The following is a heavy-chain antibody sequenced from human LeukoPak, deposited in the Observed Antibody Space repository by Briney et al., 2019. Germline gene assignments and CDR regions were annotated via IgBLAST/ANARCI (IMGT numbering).Heavy chain of an antibody. CDR2: ISSSSSYI. J-gene: IGHJ6*02. D-gene: IGHD3-16*02. CDR1: GFTFSSYS. Sequence: GGSLRLSCAASGFTFSSYSMNWVRQAPGKGLEWVSSISSSSSYIYYADSVKGRFTIYRDNAKNSLYLQMNSLRAEDPAVYYCASSVITFGGVIVLAGYYSGMDVWGQGTTVTVSS. CDR3: ASSVITFGGVIVLAGYYSGMDV. V-gene: IGHV3-21*01.